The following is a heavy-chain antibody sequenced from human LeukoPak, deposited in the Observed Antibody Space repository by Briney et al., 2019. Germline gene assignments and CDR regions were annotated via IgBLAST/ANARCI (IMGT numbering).Heavy chain of an antibody. CDR2: INPNSGGT. D-gene: IGHD6-19*01. V-gene: IGHV1-2*02. CDR1: GYTFTGYY. Sequence: ASVKVSCKASGYTFTGYYMHWVRQAPGQGLEWMGWINPNSGGTNYAQKFQGRVTMTRDTSISTAYMELSRLRPDDTAVYYCARDSWLNIAVAGDYYYYGMDVWGQGTTVTVSS. J-gene: IGHJ6*02. CDR3: ARDSWLNIAVAGDYYYYGMDV.